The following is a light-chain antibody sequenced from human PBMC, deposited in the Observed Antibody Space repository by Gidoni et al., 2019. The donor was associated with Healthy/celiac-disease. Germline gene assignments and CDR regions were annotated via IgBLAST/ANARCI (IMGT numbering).Light chain of an antibody. V-gene: IGKV4-1*01. Sequence: DIVMTQSTDSLAVSLGERATINCKSSQSVLYSSNNKNYLAWYQQKPGQPPKLLIYWASTRESGVPDRFSGSGSGTDFTLTISSLQAEDVAVYYCQQYYSTLLTFGGXTKVEIK. CDR2: WAS. CDR1: QSVLYSSNNKNY. J-gene: IGKJ4*01. CDR3: QQYYSTLLT.